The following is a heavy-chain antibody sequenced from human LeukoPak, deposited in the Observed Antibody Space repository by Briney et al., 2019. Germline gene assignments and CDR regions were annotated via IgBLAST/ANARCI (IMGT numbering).Heavy chain of an antibody. CDR3: ARVGGGYQLNYVDV. V-gene: IGHV4-30-4*02. CDR2: IYYSGST. J-gene: IGHJ6*03. D-gene: IGHD2-15*01. CDR1: GGSISSGDYY. Sequence: SETLSLTCTVSGGSISSGDYYWSWIRQPPGKGLEWIGYIYYSGSTYYNPSLKSRVTISVDTSKNQFSLKLSSVTAADTAVYYCARVGGGYQLNYVDVWGKGTTVTVSS.